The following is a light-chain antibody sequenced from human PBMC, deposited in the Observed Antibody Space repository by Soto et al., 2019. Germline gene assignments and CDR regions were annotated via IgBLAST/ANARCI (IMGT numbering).Light chain of an antibody. Sequence: DIQMTQSPSTLSASVGDRVTITCRASQSISSWLAWYQQKPGKAPKLLIYDASSLESGVPSRFSGSGSGTEFTLTISSLQPDDFATYYCQHPRTLGKGTKVEIK. CDR1: QSISSW. CDR3: QHPRT. J-gene: IGKJ1*01. CDR2: DAS. V-gene: IGKV1-5*01.